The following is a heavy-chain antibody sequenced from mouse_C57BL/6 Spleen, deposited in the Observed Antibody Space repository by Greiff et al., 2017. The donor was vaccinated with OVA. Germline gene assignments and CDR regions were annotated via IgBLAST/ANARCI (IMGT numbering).Heavy chain of an antibody. CDR1: GYTFTSYW. Sequence: QVQLQQPGAELVKPGASVKLSCKASGYTFTSYWMQWVKQRPGQGLEWIGEIDPSDSYTNYNQKFKGKATLTVATSSSTAYMQLSSLTSEDSAVYYCARKALYYGSSYWYFDVWGTGTTVTVSS. D-gene: IGHD2-1*01. V-gene: IGHV1-50*01. CDR3: ARKALYYGSSYWYFDV. J-gene: IGHJ1*03. CDR2: IDPSDSYT.